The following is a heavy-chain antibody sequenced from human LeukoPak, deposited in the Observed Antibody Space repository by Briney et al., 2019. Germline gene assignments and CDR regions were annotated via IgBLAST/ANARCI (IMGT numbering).Heavy chain of an antibody. CDR2: ISSSSDYT. V-gene: IGHV3-11*05. CDR3: VRVPSFGDGMDV. J-gene: IGHJ6*02. D-gene: IGHD3-10*01. CDR1: GFTFSDYY. Sequence: GGSLRLSCAASGFTFSDYYMTWIRQAPGKGLECVSYISSSSDYTNYPDSVKGRFTISRDNAKNSLYLQMNSLRAEDTAVYYCVRVPSFGDGMDVWGQGTTVTVSS.